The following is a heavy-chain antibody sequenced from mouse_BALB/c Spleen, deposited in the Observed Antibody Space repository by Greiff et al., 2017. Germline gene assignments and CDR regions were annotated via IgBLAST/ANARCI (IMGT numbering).Heavy chain of an antibody. CDR1: GYTFTRYW. CDR2: IDPSNSET. D-gene: IGHD2-4*01. CDR3: ARGGSYSDYAGAMDD. Sequence: QVQLQQSGPELVRPGASVKMSCKASGYTFTRYWMHWVNQRPGQGLEWIGMIDPSNSETRLNQKFKDKATLNVDKSSNTAYMQLSSLTSEDSAVYYCARGGSYSDYAGAMDDWGQGTSVTVSS. J-gene: IGHJ4*01. V-gene: IGHV1S127*01.